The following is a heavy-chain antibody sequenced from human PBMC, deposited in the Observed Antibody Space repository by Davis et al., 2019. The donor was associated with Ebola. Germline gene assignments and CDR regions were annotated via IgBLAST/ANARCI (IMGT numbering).Heavy chain of an antibody. CDR3: ARGHKVRGDYGMDV. D-gene: IGHD3-10*01. V-gene: IGHV3-53*01. CDR2: IYSGGST. Sequence: GGSLRLSCAASGFTFSSYEMNWVRQAPGKGLEWVSVIYSGGSTYYADSVKGRFTISRDNSKNTLYLQMNSLRAEDTAVYYCARGHKVRGDYGMDVWGQGTTVTVSS. CDR1: GFTFSSYE. J-gene: IGHJ6*02.